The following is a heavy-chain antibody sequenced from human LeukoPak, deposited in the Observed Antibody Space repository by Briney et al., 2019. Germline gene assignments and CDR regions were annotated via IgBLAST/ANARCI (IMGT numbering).Heavy chain of an antibody. J-gene: IGHJ4*02. CDR2: ISASGGNT. CDR3: AKDTRTISCLDY. Sequence: GGSLRLSCTASGFNFSISYMMWVRQAPGKGLEWVSGISASGGNTYFADSVKARFTISRDNSKNTLYLQMNSLRAEDTAIYYCAKDTRTISCLDYWGQGTLVTVSS. CDR1: GFNFSISY. D-gene: IGHD3-3*01. V-gene: IGHV3-23*01.